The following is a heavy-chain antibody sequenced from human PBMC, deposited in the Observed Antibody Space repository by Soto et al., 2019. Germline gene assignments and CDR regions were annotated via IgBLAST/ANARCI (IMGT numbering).Heavy chain of an antibody. V-gene: IGHV1-18*01. CDR2: ISAYNGNT. CDR1: GYTFNSYG. J-gene: IGHJ6*02. CDR3: ARDRYYYDSSGYFGGPYYYYYGMDV. Sequence: GASVKVSCKASGYTFNSYGISWVRQAPGQGLEWMGWISAYNGNTNYAQKLQGRVTMTTDTSTSTAYMELRSLRSDDTAVYYCARDRYYYDSSGYFGGPYYYYYGMDVWGQGTTVTVSS. D-gene: IGHD3-22*01.